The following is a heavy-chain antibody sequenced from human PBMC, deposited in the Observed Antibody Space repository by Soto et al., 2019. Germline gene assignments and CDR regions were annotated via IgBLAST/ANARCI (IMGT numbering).Heavy chain of an antibody. Sequence: EVQLVESGGGLVQPGGSLKLSCAGSGFSLRDSVMHWVRQVSGKGLEWVGRITSTADTYATAYTASVKGRFTVSRDDSKNRAYLQMNSLKPEDTAVYYCTGSMSFAFDIWGQGTMVHVSS. CDR1: GFSLRDSV. V-gene: IGHV3-73*01. CDR2: ITSTADTYAT. CDR3: TGSMSFAFDI. J-gene: IGHJ3*02.